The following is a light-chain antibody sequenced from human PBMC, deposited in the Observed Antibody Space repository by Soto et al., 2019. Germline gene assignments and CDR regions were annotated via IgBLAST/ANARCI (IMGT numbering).Light chain of an antibody. J-gene: IGKJ1*01. Sequence: DIQMTQSPSSLSASVGDRVTITCRASQSISNYLNWYQQKPGKAPKLLIYAASSLQSGVPSRFSGRGSGTDFTLTINSLQPEDFATYYCQQSYSTTRTFGQGTKVEIK. V-gene: IGKV1-39*01. CDR1: QSISNY. CDR3: QQSYSTTRT. CDR2: AAS.